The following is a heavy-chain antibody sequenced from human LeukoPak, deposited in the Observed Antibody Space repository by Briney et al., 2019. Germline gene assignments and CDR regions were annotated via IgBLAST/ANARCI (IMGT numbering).Heavy chain of an antibody. J-gene: IGHJ4*02. V-gene: IGHV4-61*02. D-gene: IGHD2-15*01. CDR1: GGSISSGSYY. CDR3: AREDKGPAFFDY. CDR2: IYTSGST. Sequence: SETLSLTCTVSGGSISSGSYYWSWIRQPAGKGLEWIGRIYTSGSTNYNPPLKSRVTISVDTSKSQFSLKLSSVTAADTAVYYCAREDKGPAFFDYWGQGTLVTVSS.